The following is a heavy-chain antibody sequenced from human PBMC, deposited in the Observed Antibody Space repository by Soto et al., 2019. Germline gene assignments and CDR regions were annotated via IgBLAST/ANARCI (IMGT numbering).Heavy chain of an antibody. J-gene: IGHJ4*02. CDR2: INYSGST. V-gene: IGHV4-39*07. Sequence: SETLSLTCTFSGCSISSSSYYLGWIRQPPGKGLEWIGRINYSGSTNYNPSLKSRVTISVDTSKNRFSLKLSSVTAADTAVYYCARGSAAAGPFDYWGQGTLVTVSS. CDR3: ARGSAAAGPFDY. D-gene: IGHD6-13*01. CDR1: GCSISSSSYY.